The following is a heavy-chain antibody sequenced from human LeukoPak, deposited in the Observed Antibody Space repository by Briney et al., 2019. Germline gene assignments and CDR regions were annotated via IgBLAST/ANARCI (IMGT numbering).Heavy chain of an antibody. Sequence: GGSLRLSCAASGFTFSSYWMSWVRQAPGKGLEWVANRKQDGSEKYYVDSVKGRFTISRDNAKNSLYLQMNSLRAEDTAVYYCARDRSITIFGVVMPDAFDIWGQGTMVTVSS. CDR3: ARDRSITIFGVVMPDAFDI. V-gene: IGHV3-7*01. D-gene: IGHD3-3*01. J-gene: IGHJ3*02. CDR2: RKQDGSEK. CDR1: GFTFSSYW.